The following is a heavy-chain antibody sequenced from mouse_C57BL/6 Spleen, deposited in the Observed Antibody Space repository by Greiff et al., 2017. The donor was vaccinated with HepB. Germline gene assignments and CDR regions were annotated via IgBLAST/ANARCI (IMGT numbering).Heavy chain of an antibody. CDR2: IDPNSGGT. D-gene: IGHD4-1*01. CDR3: AREDWDGYYFDY. J-gene: IGHJ2*01. V-gene: IGHV1-72*01. CDR1: GYTFTSYW. Sequence: VKQSCKASGYTFTSYWMHWVKQRPGRGLEWIGRIDPNSGGTKYNEKFKSKATLTVDKPSSTAYMQLSSLTSEDSAVYYCAREDWDGYYFDYWGQGTTLTVSS.